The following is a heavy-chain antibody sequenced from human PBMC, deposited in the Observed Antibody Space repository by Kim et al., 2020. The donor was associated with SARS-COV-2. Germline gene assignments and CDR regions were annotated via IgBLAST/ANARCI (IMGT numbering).Heavy chain of an antibody. CDR2: IYYSGST. Sequence: SETLSLTCTVSGGSISSSSYYWGWIRQPPGKGLEWIGCIYYSGSTYYNPSHKSRVTISVDTSKNQFFLKLSSVTAADTAVYYCAGHTGSGWYLSIGFWFDPWGEGTLVAVSS. V-gene: IGHV4-39*01. CDR1: GGSISSSSYY. CDR3: AGHTGSGWYLSIGFWFDP. D-gene: IGHD6-19*01. J-gene: IGHJ5*02.